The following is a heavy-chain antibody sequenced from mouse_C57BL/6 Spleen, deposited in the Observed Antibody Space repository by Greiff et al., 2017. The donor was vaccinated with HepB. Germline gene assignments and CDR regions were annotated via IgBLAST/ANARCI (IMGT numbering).Heavy chain of an antibody. CDR2: IYTNNGVS. J-gene: IGHJ2*01. CDR1: GYSFTGYY. Sequence: EVQLQQSGPELVKPGASVKVSCKASGYSFTGYYMHWVKQSHGNILDWIGNIYTNNGVSSYNQKFKSEATLTVDKSSSTTYMQLRSLTSEDSAVYECTKFYFDYWGQGTTLTVAS. CDR3: TKFYFDY. V-gene: IGHV1-31*01.